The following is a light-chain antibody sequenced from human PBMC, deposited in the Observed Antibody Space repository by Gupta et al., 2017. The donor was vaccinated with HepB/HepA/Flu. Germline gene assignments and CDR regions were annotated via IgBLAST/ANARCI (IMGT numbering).Light chain of an antibody. CDR2: GAS. J-gene: IGKJ2*02. CDR1: QSVSSN. CDR3: QQYNNLPRT. Sequence: EIVMTQSPATLSVSPGERATLSCRASQSVSSNLAWYQQKPGQTPRLRIYGASTSATGIPARFSCSGSGTEFTLTISSLQSEDFAVYYCQQYNNLPRTFGQGTKLEIK. V-gene: IGKV3-15*01.